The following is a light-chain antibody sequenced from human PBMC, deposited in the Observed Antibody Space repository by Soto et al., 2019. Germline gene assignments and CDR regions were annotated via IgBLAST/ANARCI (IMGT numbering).Light chain of an antibody. CDR1: RSNIGAGYA. CDR3: QSYDTSLSASV. CDR2: DNT. V-gene: IGLV1-40*01. J-gene: IGLJ2*01. Sequence: QSVLTQQPSVSGAPGQRVTISCTGSRSNIGAGYAVHWYQQLPGTAPKLLIYDNTNRPSGVPDRFSASESGTSASLAITGLHSEDEADYYCQSYDTSLSASVFGGVTKLTVL.